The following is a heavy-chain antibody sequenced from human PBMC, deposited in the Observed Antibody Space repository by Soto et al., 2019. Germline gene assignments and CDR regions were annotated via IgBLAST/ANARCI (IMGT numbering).Heavy chain of an antibody. V-gene: IGHV4-34*01. D-gene: IGHD2-8*01. J-gene: IGHJ3*02. CDR1: GGSFSGYY. CDR3: AIPARGVGSDAFDI. CDR2: INHSGST. Sequence: SETLSLTCAVYGGSFSGYYWSWIRQPPGKGLEWIGEINHSGSTNDNSSLKSRVTISVDTSKNQFSLKLSSVTAADTAVYYCAIPARGVGSDAFDIWGQGTMVTVSS.